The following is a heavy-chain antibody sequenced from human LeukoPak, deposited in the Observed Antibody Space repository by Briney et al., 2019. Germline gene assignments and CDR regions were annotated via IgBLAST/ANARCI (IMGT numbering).Heavy chain of an antibody. CDR3: ARVIRAAPGKGYFDY. J-gene: IGHJ4*02. Sequence: GGSLRLSCATSGFIFSTYTLSWVRQAPGKGLEWASSISGSGGSTYHADSVKGRFTISRDSSKNTLYLQMNSLRAEDTAIYYCARVIRAAPGKGYFDYWGQGTLVTVSS. V-gene: IGHV3-23*01. D-gene: IGHD6-13*01. CDR1: GFIFSTYT. CDR2: ISGSGGST.